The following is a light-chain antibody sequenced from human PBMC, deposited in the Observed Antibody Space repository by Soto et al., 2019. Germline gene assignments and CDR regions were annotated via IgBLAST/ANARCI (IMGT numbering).Light chain of an antibody. J-gene: IGKJ1*01. CDR2: RAS. CDR3: QQYATFPRT. Sequence: DIQMPQSPSTLSASVGDRITITCRASQSIIRWLAWYQQKPGKAPKLLMYRASTLESGVPSRFSGSGSGTEFTLTISSLQPDDFATYHCQQYATFPRTFGQGTKVDI. CDR1: QSIIRW. V-gene: IGKV1-5*03.